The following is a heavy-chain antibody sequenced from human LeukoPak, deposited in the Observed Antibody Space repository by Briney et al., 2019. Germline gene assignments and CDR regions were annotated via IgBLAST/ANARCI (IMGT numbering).Heavy chain of an antibody. Sequence: SETLSLTCTVSGGSISSYHWNWIRQPPGKGLEWIGYIYYSGSTNYNPSLKSRVTISVDTSKNQFSLKLSSVTAADTAVYYCARAAYYYYGMDVWGQGTTVTVSS. CDR2: IYYSGST. V-gene: IGHV4-59*01. CDR3: ARAAYYYYGMDV. J-gene: IGHJ6*02. CDR1: GGSISSYH.